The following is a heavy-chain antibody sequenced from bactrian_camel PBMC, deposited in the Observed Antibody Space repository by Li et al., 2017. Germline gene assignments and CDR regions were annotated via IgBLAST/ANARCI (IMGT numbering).Heavy chain of an antibody. CDR1: GLTSSQTC. CDR3: AAGGPYDYCTGSMFTGNSEYWSSLSY. CDR2: ISSVGRT. J-gene: IGHJ4*01. V-gene: IGHV3S53*01. D-gene: IGHD3*01. Sequence: QVQLVESGGGSVQAGGSLRLSCAASGLTSSQTCMAWFRQAPGKEREPVADISSVGRTTYAESAKGRFTISQDNAENTVYLQMDSLRVDDTDMYYCAAGGPYDYCTGSMFTGNSEYWSSLSYWGQGTQVTVS.